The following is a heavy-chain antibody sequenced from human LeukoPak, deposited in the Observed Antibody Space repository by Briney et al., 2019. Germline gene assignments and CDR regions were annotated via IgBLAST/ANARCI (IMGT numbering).Heavy chain of an antibody. D-gene: IGHD5-18*01. CDR1: GFTFSSYE. CDR3: ARGPAEEDTAMAKINWFDP. V-gene: IGHV3-48*03. CDR2: ISSSGSTI. J-gene: IGHJ5*02. Sequence: QTGGSLRLSWAASGFTFSSYEMNWVRQAPGKGLEWVSYISSSGSTIYYTNSVKGRFTISRDNAKNPLYLQMNSLRAEDTAVYYCARGPAEEDTAMAKINWFDPWGQGTLVTVSS.